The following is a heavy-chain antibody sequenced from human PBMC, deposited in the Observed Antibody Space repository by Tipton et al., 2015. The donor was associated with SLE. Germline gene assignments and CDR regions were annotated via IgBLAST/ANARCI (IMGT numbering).Heavy chain of an antibody. D-gene: IGHD2-2*01. J-gene: IGHJ6*03. Sequence: SLRLSCAASGFTFSSYSMNWVRQAPGKAPEWVSSSNSRSFYIYAADSVRGRFTISRDNAKQSVYLQMNSLRAEDTAVYYCARSPDIVVVPAAKDYYYYMDVWGKGTTVTVSS. V-gene: IGHV3-21*01. CDR2: SNSRSFYI. CDR1: GFTFSSYS. CDR3: ARSPDIVVVPAAKDYYYYMDV.